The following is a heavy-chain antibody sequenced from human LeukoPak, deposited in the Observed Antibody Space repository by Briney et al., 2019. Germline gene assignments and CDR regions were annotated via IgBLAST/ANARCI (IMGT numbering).Heavy chain of an antibody. D-gene: IGHD3-10*01. V-gene: IGHV4-39*07. CDR1: GGSIISSSYY. Sequence: PSETLSLTCTVSGGSIISSSYYGGWIREPPGGGRGCIGSIYYSGSTYYNPSRESRVPISGDTSKNQFSLKLSSVTAADTAVYYCARVWKLGSGSYPGSYYYYGMDVWGQGTTVTVSS. CDR2: IYYSGST. J-gene: IGHJ6*02. CDR3: ARVWKLGSGSYPGSYYYYGMDV.